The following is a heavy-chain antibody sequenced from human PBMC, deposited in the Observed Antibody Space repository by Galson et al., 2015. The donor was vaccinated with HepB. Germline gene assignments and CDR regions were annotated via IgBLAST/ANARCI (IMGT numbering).Heavy chain of an antibody. CDR2: ISNSGGSIHYPESTYYT. J-gene: IGHJ4*02. D-gene: IGHD5-18*01. CDR1: GFPFSTYA. V-gene: IGHV3-23*01. Sequence: SLRLSCAASGFPFSTYAMSWVRQAPGKGLEWVSSISNSGGSIHYPESTYYTHYADSVKGRFSISRDNSKNTLYLQMNSQRAGDTAVYSCAKEFKSYSTETRLDYWGQRTLVTVSS. CDR3: AKEFKSYSTETRLDY.